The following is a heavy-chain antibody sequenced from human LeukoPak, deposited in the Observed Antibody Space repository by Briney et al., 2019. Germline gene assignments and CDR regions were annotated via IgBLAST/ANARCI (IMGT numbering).Heavy chain of an antibody. D-gene: IGHD4-17*01. V-gene: IGHV3-11*05. CDR3: ARGNYGEDY. J-gene: IGHJ4*02. CDR2: ITGRTSNT. Sequence: GGSLRLSCAASGFTFSDYYMTWIRQAPGRGLEWISCITGRTSNTNYADSVKGRFTISRDNARNSLYLQMNSLRVEDTAVYYCARGNYGEDYWGQGALVTVTS. CDR1: GFTFSDYY.